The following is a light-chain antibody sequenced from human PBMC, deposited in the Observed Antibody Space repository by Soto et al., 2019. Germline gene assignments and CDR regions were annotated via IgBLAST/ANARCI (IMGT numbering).Light chain of an antibody. CDR2: EVS. Sequence: QSVLTQPASVSGSPGQSITISCTGTSSDVGNYKYVSWYQQHPGKAPKLMIYEVSNRPSGVSNRFSGSKSGNTASLTISGLQAEDETDYSCCSFAGSYSYVFGTGTKVTVL. V-gene: IGLV2-14*01. CDR1: SSDVGNYKY. CDR3: CSFAGSYSYV. J-gene: IGLJ1*01.